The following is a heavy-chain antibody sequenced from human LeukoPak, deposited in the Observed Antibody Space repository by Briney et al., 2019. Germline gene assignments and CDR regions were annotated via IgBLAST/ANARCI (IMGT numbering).Heavy chain of an antibody. V-gene: IGHV3-21*01. CDR1: RFTFSDYS. J-gene: IGHJ4*02. CDR3: ARALSYSYGSMDF. D-gene: IGHD5-18*01. CDR2: ISGGSKYI. Sequence: GSLRLSCAASRFTFSDYSMNWVRQAPGKGLEWVSSISGGSKYIYNADSVKGRFTISRDNAKNSLYLQMNSLRAEDTAVYFCARALSYSYGSMDFWGLGTLVIVSS.